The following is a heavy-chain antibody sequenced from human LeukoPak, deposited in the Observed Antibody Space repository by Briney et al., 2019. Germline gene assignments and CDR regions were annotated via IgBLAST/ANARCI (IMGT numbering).Heavy chain of an antibody. CDR1: GFTFDDYA. D-gene: IGHD6-6*01. CDR3: AKDIRAARLNGHFDY. V-gene: IGHV3-9*01. J-gene: IGHJ4*02. CDR2: ISWNSGSI. Sequence: GRSLRLSCAASGFTFDDYAMHWVRQAPGKGLEWVSGISWNSGSIGYADSVKGRFTISRDNAKNSLYLQMNSLRAEDTALYYCAKDIRAARLNGHFDYWGQGTLVTVSS.